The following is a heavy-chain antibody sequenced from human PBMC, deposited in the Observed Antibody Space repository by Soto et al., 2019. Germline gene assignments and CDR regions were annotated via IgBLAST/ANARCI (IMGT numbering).Heavy chain of an antibody. V-gene: IGHV1-3*01. Sequence: GASVKVSCKASGYTFTSYAMHWVRQAPGQRLEWMGWINAGNGNTKYSQKFQGRVTITRDTSASTAYMELSSLRSEDTAVYYCARDHKGVWVTILGVVINLFDYWGQGTLVTVSS. D-gene: IGHD3-3*01. J-gene: IGHJ4*02. CDR2: INAGNGNT. CDR1: GYTFTSYA. CDR3: ARDHKGVWVTILGVVINLFDY.